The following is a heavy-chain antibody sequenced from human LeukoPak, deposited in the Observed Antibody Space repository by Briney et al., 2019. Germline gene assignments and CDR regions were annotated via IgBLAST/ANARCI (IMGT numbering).Heavy chain of an antibody. V-gene: IGHV4-38-2*01. CDR1: GGSFSGYY. CDR2: IYHSGST. Sequence: SETLSLTCAVYGGSFSGYYWGWLRQPPGKGLEWLGSIYHSGSTYYNPSLKSRVTISVDTSKNQFSLKLSSVTAADTAVYYCARKARWMYWGQGTLVTVSS. J-gene: IGHJ4*02. D-gene: IGHD2-2*03. CDR3: ARKARWMY.